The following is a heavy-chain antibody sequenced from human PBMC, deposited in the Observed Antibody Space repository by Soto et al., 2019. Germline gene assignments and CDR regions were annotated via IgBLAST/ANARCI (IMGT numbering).Heavy chain of an antibody. CDR2: IWYDGSNK. Sequence: GGSLRLSCAASGFTFSSYGMHWVRQAPGKGLEWVAVIWYDGSNKYYADSVKGRFTISRDNSKNTLYLQMNSLRAEDTAVYYCARXRSPGTKGYYYYYGMDVWGQGTTVTVSS. J-gene: IGHJ6*02. V-gene: IGHV3-33*01. CDR1: GFTFSSYG. D-gene: IGHD1-1*01. CDR3: ARXRSPGTKGYYYYYGMDV.